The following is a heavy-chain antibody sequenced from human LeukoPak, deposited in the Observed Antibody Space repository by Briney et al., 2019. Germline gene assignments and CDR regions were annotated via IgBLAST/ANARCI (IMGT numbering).Heavy chain of an antibody. V-gene: IGHV1-18*01. J-gene: IGHJ5*02. D-gene: IGHD6-19*01. CDR1: GYTFTSYG. CDR2: ISAYNGNT. CDR3: ARNRGQQWLPGPLDP. Sequence: ASVKVSCKASGYTFTSYGISWVRQAPGQGLEWMGWISAYNGNTTYAQKLQGRVTMTTDTSTSTAYMELRSLRSDDTAVYYCARNRGQQWLPGPLDPWGQGTLVTVSS.